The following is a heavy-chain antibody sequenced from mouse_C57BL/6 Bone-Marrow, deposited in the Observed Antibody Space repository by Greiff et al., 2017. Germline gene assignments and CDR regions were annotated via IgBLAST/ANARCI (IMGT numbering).Heavy chain of an antibody. CDR3: ARVYYYAMDY. CDR2: ISDGGSYT. Sequence: EVKLMESGGGLVKPGGSLKLSCAASGFTFSSYAMSWVRQTPEKRLEWVATISDGGSYTYYPDNVKGRFPISRDNAKNNLYLQMSHLKSEDTAMYYCARVYYYAMDYWGQGTSVTVSS. J-gene: IGHJ4*01. CDR1: GFTFSSYA. V-gene: IGHV5-4*03.